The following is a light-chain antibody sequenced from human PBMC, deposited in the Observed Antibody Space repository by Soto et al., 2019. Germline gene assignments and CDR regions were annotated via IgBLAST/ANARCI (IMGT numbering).Light chain of an antibody. V-gene: IGKV2-30*02. CDR2: KFS. CDR1: QGLVHTDGNIY. CDR3: MQATHEAWT. Sequence: DVVMNPSPLSLPVTLGQPASISCRSSQGLVHTDGNIYFNWVQQRPGQSPRRLIYKFSNRDSGVPDRFRGSGSGPDFTLRISRVEAEYVGLYYSMQATHEAWTFGQGTNVEI. J-gene: IGKJ1*01.